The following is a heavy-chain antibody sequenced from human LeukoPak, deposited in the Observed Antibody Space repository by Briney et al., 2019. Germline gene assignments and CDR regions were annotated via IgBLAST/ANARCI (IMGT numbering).Heavy chain of an antibody. V-gene: IGHV3-53*01. CDR1: GFTVSSNS. CDR2: IYSGTI. D-gene: IGHD4/OR15-4a*01. CDR3: ARRAGAYSHPYDY. Sequence: GGSLRLSCTVSGFTVSSNSMSWVRQAPGKGLEWVSFIYSGTIHYSDSVKGRFTISRDNSKNTLYLQMNSLRAEDTAVYYCARRAGAYSHPYDYWGQGTLVTASS. J-gene: IGHJ4*02.